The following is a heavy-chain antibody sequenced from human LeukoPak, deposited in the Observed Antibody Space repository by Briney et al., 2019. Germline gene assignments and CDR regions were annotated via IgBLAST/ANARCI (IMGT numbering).Heavy chain of an antibody. CDR2: IYYSWST. J-gene: IGHJ3*02. CDR1: GGSISSYY. V-gene: IGHV4-59*01. CDR3: TRDYYDSSGYYYRYAFDI. Sequence: PSETLSLTCTVSGGSISSYYGSWIRQPPGKGLEWIGYIYYSWSTNYNPSLKRRVTLSVDTSKNQFSLKLSSLTAADTAVYYCTRDYYDSSGYYYRYAFDIWGQGTMVTVSS. D-gene: IGHD3-22*01.